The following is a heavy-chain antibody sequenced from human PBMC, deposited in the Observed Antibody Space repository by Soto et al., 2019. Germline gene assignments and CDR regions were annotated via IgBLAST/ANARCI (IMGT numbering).Heavy chain of an antibody. CDR2: IYYSGST. CDR1: GGSISSGDYY. Sequence: QVQLQESGPGLVKPSQTLSPTCTVSGGSISSGDYYWSWIRQPPGKGLEWIGYIYYSGSTYYNPSLKSRVTISVDTSKNQFSLKLSSVTAADTAVYYCARVGNFWSGYYYYRIDYWGQGTLVTVSS. V-gene: IGHV4-30-4*01. J-gene: IGHJ4*02. D-gene: IGHD3-3*01. CDR3: ARVGNFWSGYYYYRIDY.